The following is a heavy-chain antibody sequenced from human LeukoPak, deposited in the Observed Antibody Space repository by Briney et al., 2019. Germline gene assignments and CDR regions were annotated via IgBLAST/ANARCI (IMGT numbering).Heavy chain of an antibody. D-gene: IGHD2-2*01. CDR2: INPNSGGT. J-gene: IGHJ4*02. V-gene: IGHV1-2*02. CDR1: GYTFTGYY. Sequence: GASVKVSCKASGYTFTGYYMHWVRQAPGQGLEWMGWINPNSGGTNYAQKFQGRVTMTRDTSISTAYMELSRLRSDDTAVYYCARDAPIVVVPAANKGFDYWGQGTLVTVSS. CDR3: ARDAPIVVVPAANKGFDY.